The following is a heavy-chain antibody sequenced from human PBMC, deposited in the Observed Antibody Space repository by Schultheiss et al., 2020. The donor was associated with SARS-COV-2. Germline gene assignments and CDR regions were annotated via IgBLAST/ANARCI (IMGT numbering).Heavy chain of an antibody. CDR3: TTLRII. CDR2: ISSSSSTI. D-gene: IGHD1-14*01. Sequence: GGSLRLSCAASGFTFSNYWMHWVRQAPGKGLEWVSYISSSSSTIYYADSVKGRFTISRDNAKNSLYLQMNSLKIEDTAVYYCTTLRIIWGQGTLVTVSS. J-gene: IGHJ4*02. CDR1: GFTFSNYW. V-gene: IGHV3-48*01.